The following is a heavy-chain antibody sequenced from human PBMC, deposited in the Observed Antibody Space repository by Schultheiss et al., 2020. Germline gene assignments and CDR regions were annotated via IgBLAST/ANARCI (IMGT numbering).Heavy chain of an antibody. D-gene: IGHD6-13*01. J-gene: IGHJ4*02. CDR2: ISSSGSTI. Sequence: GGSLRLSCAASGFTFSSYGMHWVRQGPGRGLEWVSYISSSGSTIYYADSVKGRFTISRDNAKNSLYLQMNSLRAEDTAVYYCARVGIAGDYFDYWGQGTLVTVSS. CDR1: GFTFSSYG. CDR3: ARVGIAGDYFDY. V-gene: IGHV3-48*04.